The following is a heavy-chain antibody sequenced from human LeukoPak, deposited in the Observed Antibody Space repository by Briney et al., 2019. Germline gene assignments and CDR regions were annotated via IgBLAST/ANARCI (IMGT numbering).Heavy chain of an antibody. D-gene: IGHD6-13*01. CDR3: AREKVAAAGPRIYYYYYIDV. J-gene: IGHJ6*03. Sequence: SETLSLTCTVSGGSISSSSYYWGWIRQPPGKGLEWIGRIYTSGSTNYNPSLKSQVTMSVDTSKNQFSLKLSSVTAADTAVYYCAREKVAAAGPRIYYYYYIDVWGKGTTVTISS. V-gene: IGHV4-39*07. CDR2: IYTSGST. CDR1: GGSISSSSYY.